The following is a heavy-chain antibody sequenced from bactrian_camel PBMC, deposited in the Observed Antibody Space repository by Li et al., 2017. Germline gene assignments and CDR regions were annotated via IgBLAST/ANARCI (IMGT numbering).Heavy chain of an antibody. CDR1: GYSRGSNC. D-gene: IGHD1*01. CDR3: AAERCSAVCSSLSLARRNYDY. V-gene: IGHV3-3*01. CDR2: IRRSGGET. J-gene: IGHJ4*01. Sequence: HVQLVESGGGSVQAGGSLRLSCVVSGYSRGSNCVGWYRLPPGRAPAEREGIAAIRRSGGETWYAGSVKGRFTISRDGAKNIIALRMNSLKPEDTAMYYCAAERCSAVCSSLSLARRNYDYWGQGTQVTVS.